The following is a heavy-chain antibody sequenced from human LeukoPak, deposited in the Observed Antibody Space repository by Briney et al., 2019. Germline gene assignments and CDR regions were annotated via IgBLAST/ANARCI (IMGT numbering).Heavy chain of an antibody. J-gene: IGHJ4*02. Sequence: PSETLSLTCTVSGGSISSGGYYWSWIRQHPGKGLEWIGYIYYSGSTYYNPSLKSRVTISVDTSKNQFSLKLSSVTAADTAVYYCSGSQGVTTVSFWGQGTLVTVSS. CDR3: SGSQGVTTVSF. V-gene: IGHV4-31*09. CDR1: GGSISSGGYY. CDR2: IYYSGST. D-gene: IGHD4-17*01.